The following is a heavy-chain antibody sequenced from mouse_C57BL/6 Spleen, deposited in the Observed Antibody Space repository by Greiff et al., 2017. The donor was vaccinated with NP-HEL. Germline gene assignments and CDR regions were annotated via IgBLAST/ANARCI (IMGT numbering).Heavy chain of an antibody. CDR2: ISSGGSYT. CDR3: ARHGAGTGIGAMDY. J-gene: IGHJ4*01. CDR1: GFTFSSYG. Sequence: EVMLVESGGDLVKPGGSLKLSCAASGFTFSSYGMSWVRQTPDKRLEWVATISSGGSYTYYPDSVKGRFTISSDNAKNTLYLQMSSLKSEDTAMYYCARHGAGTGIGAMDYWGQGTSVTVSS. D-gene: IGHD4-1*01. V-gene: IGHV5-6*01.